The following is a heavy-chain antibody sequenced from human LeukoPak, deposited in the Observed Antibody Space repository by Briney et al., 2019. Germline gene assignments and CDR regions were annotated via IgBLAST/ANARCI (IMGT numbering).Heavy chain of an antibody. CDR3: AKSYGSGSWGHYFDY. CDR1: GFTFDDYA. V-gene: IGHV3-9*01. J-gene: IGHJ4*02. Sequence: GRSLRLSCAASGFTFDDYAMHWVRHAPGKGLEWVSGISWNSGSIVYADSVKGRFTISRDNAKNSLYLQMNSLRAEDTALYYCAKSYGSGSWGHYFDYWGQGTLVTVSS. CDR2: ISWNSGSI. D-gene: IGHD3-10*01.